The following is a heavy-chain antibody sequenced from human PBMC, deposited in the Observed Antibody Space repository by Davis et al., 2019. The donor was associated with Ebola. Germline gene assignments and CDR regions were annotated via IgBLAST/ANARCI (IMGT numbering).Heavy chain of an antibody. CDR3: ARGGETVTGTASHGMDV. CDR2: IDNDGGGT. V-gene: IGHV3-74*01. D-gene: IGHD1-14*01. CDR1: GLTFTNSW. Sequence: GESLKISCAVSGLTFTNSWIHWVRQAPGKGLAWVSRIDNDGGGTSYADSVKGRFTISRDNSKNTLYLQMDSLTAEDTAVYYCARGGETVTGTASHGMDVWSQGTTVTVSS. J-gene: IGHJ6*02.